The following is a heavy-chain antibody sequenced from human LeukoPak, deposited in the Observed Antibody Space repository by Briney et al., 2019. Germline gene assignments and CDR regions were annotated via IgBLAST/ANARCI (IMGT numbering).Heavy chain of an antibody. CDR2: ISASGGNP. J-gene: IGHJ4*02. D-gene: IGHD4-23*01. CDR1: GFSFGDYA. Sequence: QPGGSLRVSCAASGFSFGDYAMSWVRRAPGKGLEWVSGISASGGNPNYADPVKGRFTISRDNSKNTLSLQMNSLRAEDTAVYYCAKLKVETSLSGIDYWGQGTLVTVSS. V-gene: IGHV3-23*01. CDR3: AKLKVETSLSGIDY.